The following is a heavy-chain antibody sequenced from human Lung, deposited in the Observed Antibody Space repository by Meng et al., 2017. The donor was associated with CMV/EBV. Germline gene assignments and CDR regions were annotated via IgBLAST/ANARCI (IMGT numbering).Heavy chain of an antibody. Sequence: GESXKISCSASGFTFSNAWMSWVRQAPGKGLEWVGRIKGKNDGGTTDYAAPVKGRFTISRDDSKNTLYLQMNSLKTEDTAVYYCTTSIRITMVRGVIFRDVWXQGTTVTVSS. CDR3: TTSIRITMVRGVIFRDV. CDR1: GFTFSNAW. CDR2: IKGKNDGGTT. V-gene: IGHV3-15*01. D-gene: IGHD3-10*01. J-gene: IGHJ6*02.